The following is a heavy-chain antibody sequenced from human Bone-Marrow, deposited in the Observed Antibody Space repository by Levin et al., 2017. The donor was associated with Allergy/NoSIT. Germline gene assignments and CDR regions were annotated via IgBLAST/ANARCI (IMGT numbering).Heavy chain of an antibody. V-gene: IGHV3-13*04. Sequence: GESLKISCAASGFTFSSYDMHWVRQATGKGLEWVSAIGTAGDTYYPGSVKGRFTISRENAKNSLYLQMNSLRAGDTAVYYCARVFPYSSSWADAFDIWGQGTMVTVSS. CDR1: GFTFSSYD. CDR3: ARVFPYSSSWADAFDI. J-gene: IGHJ3*02. D-gene: IGHD6-13*01. CDR2: IGTAGDT.